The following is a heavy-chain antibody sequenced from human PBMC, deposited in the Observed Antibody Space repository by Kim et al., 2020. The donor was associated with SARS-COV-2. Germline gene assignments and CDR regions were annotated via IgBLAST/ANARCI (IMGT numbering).Heavy chain of an antibody. V-gene: IGHV3-21*01. J-gene: IGHJ6*03. CDR3: ARGGVVPAAIRAARYYMDV. D-gene: IGHD2-2*02. CDR1: GFTFSSYS. Sequence: GGSLRLSCAASGFTFSSYSMNWVRQAPGKGLEWVSSISSSSYIYYADSVKGRFTISRDNAKNSLYLQMNSLRAEDTAVYYCARGGVVPAAIRAARYYMDVWGKGTTVTVSS. CDR2: ISSSSYI.